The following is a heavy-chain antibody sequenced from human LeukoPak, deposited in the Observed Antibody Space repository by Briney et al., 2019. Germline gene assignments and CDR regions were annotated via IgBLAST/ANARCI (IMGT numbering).Heavy chain of an antibody. CDR1: GFTFSSYS. J-gene: IGHJ4*02. V-gene: IGHV3-48*01. CDR3: ARVYTTSSSWYGDFDY. CDR2: ISSSGSTI. Sequence: PGGSLRLSCAASGFTFSSYSMNWVRRAPGKGLEWVSYISSSGSTIYYADSVKGRFTISRDNAKNSLYLQMNSLRAEDTAVYYCARVYTTSSSWYGDFDYWGQGTLVTVSS. D-gene: IGHD6-13*01.